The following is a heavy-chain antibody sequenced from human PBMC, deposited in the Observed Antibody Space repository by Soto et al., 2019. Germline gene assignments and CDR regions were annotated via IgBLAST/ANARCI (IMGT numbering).Heavy chain of an antibody. CDR1: GFTFSNYG. CDR3: ASDLVGPYDSYGLDV. J-gene: IGHJ6*02. V-gene: IGHV3-33*01. D-gene: IGHD1-26*01. Sequence: SLRLSCAASGFTFSNYGMHWVRQAPGKGLEWVAIIWHDGNNKYYADSVRGRFIISRDNSKNRLYLQMNSLRAEDTAVYYCASDLVGPYDSYGLDVWGQGTPVTVS. CDR2: IWHDGNNK.